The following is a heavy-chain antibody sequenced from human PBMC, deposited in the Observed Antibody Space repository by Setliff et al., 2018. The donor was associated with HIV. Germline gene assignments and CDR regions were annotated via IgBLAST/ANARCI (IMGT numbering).Heavy chain of an antibody. CDR2: IHPSDSNT. Sequence: GESLKISCKGSGYSFTSYWIGWVRQMPGKGLEWMGIIHPSDSNTGYSPSFRGQVTISADKSISTAYLQWSSLKASDTAMYYCASSITVAAGRSHYYYAMDVWGQGTTVTVSS. CDR1: GYSFTSYW. CDR3: ASSITVAAGRSHYYYAMDV. V-gene: IGHV5-51*01. D-gene: IGHD2-15*01. J-gene: IGHJ6*02.